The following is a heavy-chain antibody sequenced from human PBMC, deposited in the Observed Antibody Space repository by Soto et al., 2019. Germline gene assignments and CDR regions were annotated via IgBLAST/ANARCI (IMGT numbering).Heavy chain of an antibody. CDR2: INQDGSDK. CDR3: ARVRRRDWEMLQTVTYFYYGMDV. V-gene: IGHV3-7*01. D-gene: IGHD1-26*01. CDR1: GFTFSFYW. Sequence: EVQLVESGGGLVQPRGSQRLSCAVSGFTFSFYWMAWVRQAPGKGLEWVASINQDGSDKSYVDSVRGRFTISRDDDKNSLYLQMNRLGAEDTAVYYCARVRRRDWEMLQTVTYFYYGMDVWGQGTTVTVSS. J-gene: IGHJ6*02.